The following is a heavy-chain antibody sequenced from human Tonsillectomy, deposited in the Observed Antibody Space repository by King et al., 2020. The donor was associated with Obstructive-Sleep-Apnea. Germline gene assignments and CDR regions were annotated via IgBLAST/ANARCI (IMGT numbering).Heavy chain of an antibody. J-gene: IGHJ4*02. CDR3: AREGGSCYSCSGY. Sequence: EVQLVESGGGLVKPGGSLRLSCAASGFTFSSYSMNWVRQAPGKGLEWVSSISSSSSYIYYADSVKGRFTISRDNAKNSLYLQMNSLRAEDTAVYYCAREGGSCYSCSGYWGQGTLVTVSS. CDR2: ISSSSSYI. V-gene: IGHV3-21*01. D-gene: IGHD2-15*01. CDR1: GFTFSSYS.